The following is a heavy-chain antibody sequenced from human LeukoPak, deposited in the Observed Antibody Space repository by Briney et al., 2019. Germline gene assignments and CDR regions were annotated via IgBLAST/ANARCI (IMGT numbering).Heavy chain of an antibody. CDR1: GYTFTSYG. D-gene: IGHD3-16*02. CDR2: MSPYNGNT. V-gene: IGHV1-18*04. Sequence: ASVKVSFKASGYTFTSYGISWVRQAPGQGLEWMGSMSPYNGNTKYTEKLQGRVIMTTDTSKRTAYMELRSLRSEDTAVFYCARDQYDYTWGSYRPYFDSWGQGTLVTVSS. CDR3: ARDQYDYTWGSYRPYFDS. J-gene: IGHJ4*02.